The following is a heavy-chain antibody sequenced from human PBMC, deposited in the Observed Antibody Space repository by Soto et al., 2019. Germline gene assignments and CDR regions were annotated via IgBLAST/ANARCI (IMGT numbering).Heavy chain of an antibody. V-gene: IGHV3-9*01. D-gene: IGHD3-22*01. Sequence: PGGSLRLSCAASGFTFDDYAMHWVRQAPGKGLEWVSGISWNSGSIGYADSVKGRFTISGDNAKNSLYLQMNSLRAEDTALYYCAKESARDSSGPDFDYWGQGTLVTVSS. CDR1: GFTFDDYA. CDR2: ISWNSGSI. CDR3: AKESARDSSGPDFDY. J-gene: IGHJ4*02.